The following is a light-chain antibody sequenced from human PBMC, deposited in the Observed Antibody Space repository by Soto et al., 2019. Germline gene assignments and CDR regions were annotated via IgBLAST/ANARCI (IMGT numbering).Light chain of an antibody. CDR1: QSVTSSY. J-gene: IGKJ2*01. CDR3: QQYGSSPYT. V-gene: IGKV3-20*01. Sequence: ESVLTQSPGTLSLSPGERATLSCRASQSVTSSYLAWYQQKPGQAPRLLIYGASSRATGIPDRFSGSGSGTDFTLTISRLEPEDFAVYYCQQYGSSPYTFGQGTKLVIK. CDR2: GAS.